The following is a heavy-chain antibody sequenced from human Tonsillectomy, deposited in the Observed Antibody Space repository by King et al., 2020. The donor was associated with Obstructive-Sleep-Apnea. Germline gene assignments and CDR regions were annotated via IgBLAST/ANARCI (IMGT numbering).Heavy chain of an antibody. Sequence: VQLVESGAEVKKPGESLKISCKGSGYSFTSYWIGWVRQMPGKGLEWMGIIYPGDSDTRYSPSFQGQVTISADKFISTAYLQWSSLKASDTAMYYCARQPLEVGATTGFDYWGQGTLVTVSS. J-gene: IGHJ4*02. CDR1: GYSFTSYW. CDR2: IYPGDSDT. V-gene: IGHV5-51*01. CDR3: ARQPLEVGATTGFDY. D-gene: IGHD1-26*01.